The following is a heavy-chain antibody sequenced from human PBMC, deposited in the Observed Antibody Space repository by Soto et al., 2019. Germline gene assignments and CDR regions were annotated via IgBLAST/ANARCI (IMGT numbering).Heavy chain of an antibody. V-gene: IGHV1-69*06. CDR2: SIPIFGTA. Sequence: QVQLVQSGAEVKKPGSSVKVSCKASGGTFTSYAVSWVRQAPGQGLEWMGVSIPIFGTANDARKFQGRVTITADKSTSTAYMELSSLRSEDTAVYYCAKLVGPAARRSSMDVWGQGPTVTVSS. J-gene: IGHJ6*02. CDR3: AKLVGPAARRSSMDV. CDR1: GGTFTSYA. D-gene: IGHD2-2*01.